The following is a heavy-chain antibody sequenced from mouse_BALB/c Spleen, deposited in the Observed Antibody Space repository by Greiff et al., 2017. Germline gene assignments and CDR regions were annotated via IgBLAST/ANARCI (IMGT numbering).Heavy chain of an antibody. CDR2: ISNGGGST. CDR3: ASPDSSGYPFAY. D-gene: IGHD3-2*01. CDR1: GFTFSSYT. J-gene: IGHJ3*01. V-gene: IGHV5-12-2*01. Sequence: EVQGVESGGGLVQPGGSLKLSCAASGFTFSSYTMSWVRQTPEKRLEWVAYISNGGGSTYYPDTVKGRFTISRDNAKNTLYLQMSSLKSEDTAMYYCASPDSSGYPFAYWGQGTLVTVSA.